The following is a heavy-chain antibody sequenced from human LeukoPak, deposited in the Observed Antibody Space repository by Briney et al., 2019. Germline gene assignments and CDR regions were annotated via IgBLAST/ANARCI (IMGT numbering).Heavy chain of an antibody. Sequence: GESLKISCKGSGYSFTSYWIGWVRQMPGRGLEWMGIIYPGGSDTRYSPSFQGQVTISADTSTSTAYLQWSSLKASDTGMYYCARQEGFDFWSGFYTGYYSGMDVWGQGTTVTVSS. CDR2: IYPGGSDT. D-gene: IGHD3-3*01. CDR3: ARQEGFDFWSGFYTGYYSGMDV. CDR1: GYSFTSYW. V-gene: IGHV5-51*01. J-gene: IGHJ6*02.